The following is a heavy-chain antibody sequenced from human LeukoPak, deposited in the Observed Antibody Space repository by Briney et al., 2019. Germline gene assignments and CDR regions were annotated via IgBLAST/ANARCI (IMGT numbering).Heavy chain of an antibody. Sequence: ASVKVSCKASGYTFTTHGIAWVRQAPGQGLEWMGWISAHNGNTNYAQSLPGRVTMTTDTSTNTAYMELRSLRSDDTAVYYCARDGYFDLWGRGTLVTVSS. CDR2: ISAHNGNT. CDR3: ARDGYFDL. J-gene: IGHJ2*01. CDR1: GYTFTTHG. V-gene: IGHV1-18*01.